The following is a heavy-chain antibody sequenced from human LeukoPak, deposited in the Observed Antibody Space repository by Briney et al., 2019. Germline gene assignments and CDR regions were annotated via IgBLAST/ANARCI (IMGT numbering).Heavy chain of an antibody. D-gene: IGHD6-19*01. V-gene: IGHV4-31*03. Sequence: PSQTLSLTCTVSGGSISSGGYYWSWIRQHPGKGLEWIGYIYYSGSTNYNPSLKSRVTISVDTSYNQFSLRLSSVTAADTAVYYCARGRSPPGYTIGWYHWFDPWGQGTLVTVSS. CDR3: ARGRSPPGYTIGWYHWFDP. J-gene: IGHJ5*02. CDR2: IYYSGST. CDR1: GGSISSGGYY.